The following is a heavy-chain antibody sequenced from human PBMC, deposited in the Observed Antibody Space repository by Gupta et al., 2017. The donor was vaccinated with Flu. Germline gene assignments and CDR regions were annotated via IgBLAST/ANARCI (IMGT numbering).Heavy chain of an antibody. V-gene: IGHV1-18*04. CDR2: IGGYNAKA. D-gene: IGHD5-18*01. Sequence: HVQLVQPETEVKKPAASVKLSGETSGSRFTKYGISWVRQAPGQGLEWMGWIGGYNAKAKYEQNVQDRVTMTIDTFTNTAYMELRSLKSDDTAVYYCVRDLDGGGKNFGYEHFDFWGQGTLITVSS. J-gene: IGHJ4*02. CDR3: VRDLDGGGKNFGYEHFDF. CDR1: GSRFTKYG.